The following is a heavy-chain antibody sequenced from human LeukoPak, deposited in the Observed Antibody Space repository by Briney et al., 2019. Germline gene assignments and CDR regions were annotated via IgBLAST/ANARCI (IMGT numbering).Heavy chain of an antibody. Sequence: SQTLSLTCAISGDSDPSNSAPWDWVRQSTSRGLGWEGRTYYRSKYDYDYVVSVKSRIAINPDTSTNQSSLHLNSLTPEDTAIYYCARGKGEQLIFHFDYWGQGALVTVSS. J-gene: IGHJ4*02. CDR1: GDSDPSNSAP. CDR3: ARGKGEQLIFHFDY. D-gene: IGHD1/OR15-1a*01. V-gene: IGHV6-1*01. CDR2: TYYRSKYDY.